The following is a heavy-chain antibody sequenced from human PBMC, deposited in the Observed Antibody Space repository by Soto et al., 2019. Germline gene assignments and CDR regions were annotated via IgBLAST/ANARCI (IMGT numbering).Heavy chain of an antibody. V-gene: IGHV3-48*02. CDR2: ISSSSSTI. Sequence: SPRLSCAASWFTFSSYSMNWGRQAPGEGLGGGSYISSSSSTIYYADSVKGRFTISRDNAKNSLYLQMNSLRDEDTAVYYCARVSVLDYYDSSGYYYLYYYGMDVWGQGTTVTVSS. CDR1: WFTFSSYS. J-gene: IGHJ6*02. D-gene: IGHD3-22*01. CDR3: ARVSVLDYYDSSGYYYLYYYGMDV.